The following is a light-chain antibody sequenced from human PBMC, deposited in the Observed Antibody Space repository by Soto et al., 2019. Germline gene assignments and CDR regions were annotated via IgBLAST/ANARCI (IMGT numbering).Light chain of an antibody. CDR3: SSYTRSILL. Sequence: QSALTQPASVSGSPGQSITISCTGTSSDVGSYNLVSWYQQHPGKAPKLMIYEGSKRPSGVSNRFSGSKSGNTASLTISGLQAEDEADYYCSSYTRSILLFGGGTKLTVL. CDR2: EGS. J-gene: IGLJ2*01. V-gene: IGLV2-14*02. CDR1: SSDVGSYNL.